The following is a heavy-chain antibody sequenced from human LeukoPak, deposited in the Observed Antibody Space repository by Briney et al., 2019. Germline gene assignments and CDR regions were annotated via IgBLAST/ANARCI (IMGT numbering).Heavy chain of an antibody. CDR1: GGSISSSSYY. CDR2: MYYSGIT. J-gene: IGHJ4*02. Sequence: SETLSLTCTVSGGSISSSSYYWGWIRQPPGKGLEWIGTMYYSGITYNNPSLKSRVTTSVDTSKNQFTLKVSSVTAADTAVYYCARSNWDSNVGIDYWGQGILVTVSS. D-gene: IGHD1-7*01. V-gene: IGHV4-39*01. CDR3: ARSNWDSNVGIDY.